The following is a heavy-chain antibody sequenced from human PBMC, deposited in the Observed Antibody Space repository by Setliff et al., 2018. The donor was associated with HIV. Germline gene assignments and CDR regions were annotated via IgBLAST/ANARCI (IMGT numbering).Heavy chain of an antibody. Sequence: SETLSLTCTVSGGSITGHYWSWIRQPPGKGLEWIGYVDYSGDAEYNPSLQSRATISRDPSKNQVSLKLDSATAADTAVYYCTRGPGGTVPKPVEAFDVWGQGALVTVSS. V-gene: IGHV4-59*11. D-gene: IGHD1-7*01. CDR2: VDYSGDA. CDR3: TRGPGGTVPKPVEAFDV. J-gene: IGHJ3*01. CDR1: GGSITGHY.